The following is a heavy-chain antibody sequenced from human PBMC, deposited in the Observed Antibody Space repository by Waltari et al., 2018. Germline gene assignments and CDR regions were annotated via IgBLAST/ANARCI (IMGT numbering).Heavy chain of an antibody. J-gene: IGHJ2*01. CDR3: ASIPTNTGRSRNWYFDL. V-gene: IGHV3-53*01. D-gene: IGHD2-8*01. CDR2: IYSGGDT. Sequence: EVQLVESGGGLIQPGGSLRLSCSASGFSVSTNYMTWVRQAPGKGLEWVSLIYSGGDTYYADSVRGRFTISRDNSKNTVFLQMNSLRADDTAVYYCASIPTNTGRSRNWYFDLWGRGTLVTVSS. CDR1: GFSVSTNY.